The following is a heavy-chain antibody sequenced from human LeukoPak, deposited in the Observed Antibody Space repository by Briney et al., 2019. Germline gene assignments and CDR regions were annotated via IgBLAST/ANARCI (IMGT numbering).Heavy chain of an antibody. V-gene: IGHV3-7*03. D-gene: IGHD3-3*02. J-gene: IGHJ5*02. Sequence: GESLRLSCAASGFTFTNHWMSWVRQAPGKGLEWVANIKEDGSEKYYVDSVKGRFTVSRDNVKNSLFLQMNSPRVDDTAVYYCAKSGSSVFWSWGQGTLVTVSS. CDR2: IKEDGSEK. CDR3: AKSGSSVFWS. CDR1: GFTFTNHW.